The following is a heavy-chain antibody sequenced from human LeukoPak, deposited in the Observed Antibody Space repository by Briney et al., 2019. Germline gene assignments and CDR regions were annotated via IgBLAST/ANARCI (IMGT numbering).Heavy chain of an antibody. J-gene: IGHJ4*02. CDR2: IIPIFGTA. Sequence: SVKVSCKAFGGTFSSYAISWVRQAPGQGLEWMGGIIPIFGTANYAQKFQGRVTTTADESTSTAYMELSSLRSEDTAVYYCARASRHSGYDLWGTLDYWGQGTLVTVSS. CDR1: GGTFSSYA. D-gene: IGHD5-12*01. CDR3: ARASRHSGYDLWGTLDY. V-gene: IGHV1-69*13.